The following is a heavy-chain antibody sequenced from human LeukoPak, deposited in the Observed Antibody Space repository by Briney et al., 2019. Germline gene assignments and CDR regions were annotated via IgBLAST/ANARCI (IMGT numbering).Heavy chain of an antibody. V-gene: IGHV3-23*01. CDR1: GFPFTSSD. J-gene: IGHJ6*03. D-gene: IGHD1-26*01. CDR3: AKELALWVGARYYYYYYYMDV. Sequence: PGGSLRLSCAASGFPFTSSDMSWLRQAPGKGLEWVSSISGGSTYYAESVKGRFTISRDNSKNTLYLQMNSLRAEDTAVYYCAKELALWVGARYYYYYYYMDVWGKGTTVTVSS. CDR2: ISGGST.